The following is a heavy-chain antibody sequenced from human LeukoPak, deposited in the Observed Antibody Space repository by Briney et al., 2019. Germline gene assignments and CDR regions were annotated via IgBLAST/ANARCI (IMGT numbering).Heavy chain of an antibody. CDR1: GFTLSSYS. D-gene: IGHD6-13*01. J-gene: IGHJ3*02. V-gene: IGHV3-21*01. Sequence: PGGSLRLSCAASGFTLSSYSMNWVRQAPGKGLEWVSSISSSSSYIYYADSVKGRFTISRDNAKNSLYLQMNSLRAEDTAVYYCAREPRYSSSLKGAFDIWGQGTMVTVSS. CDR3: AREPRYSSSLKGAFDI. CDR2: ISSSSSYI.